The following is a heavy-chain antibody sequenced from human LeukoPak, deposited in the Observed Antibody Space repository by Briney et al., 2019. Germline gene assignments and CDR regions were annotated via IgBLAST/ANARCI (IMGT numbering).Heavy chain of an antibody. CDR1: GGSIRSSSYY. Sequence: SETLSLTCTVSGGSIRSSSYYWAWIRQPPGKGLEWIGSIYYGGSTFYNPSLKSRVTISVDTSKNQFSLKLSSVTAADTAVYYCASGRDYCGGDCYNYYYYYMDVWGKGTTVTVSS. CDR2: IYYGGST. V-gene: IGHV4-39*07. J-gene: IGHJ6*03. CDR3: ASGRDYCGGDCYNYYYYYMDV. D-gene: IGHD2-21*01.